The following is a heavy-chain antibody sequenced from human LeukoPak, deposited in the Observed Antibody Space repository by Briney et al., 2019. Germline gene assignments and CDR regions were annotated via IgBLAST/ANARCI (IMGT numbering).Heavy chain of an antibody. J-gene: IGHJ4*02. D-gene: IGHD6-6*01. CDR2: INHSGST. Sequence: SETLSLTCAVYGGSFSGYYWSWIRQPPGKGLEWIGEINHSGSTNYNPSLKSRVTISVDTSKNQFSLKLSSVTAADTAVYYCARGGQLDLRTWGQGTLVTVSS. CDR1: GGSFSGYY. CDR3: ARGGQLDLRT. V-gene: IGHV4-34*01.